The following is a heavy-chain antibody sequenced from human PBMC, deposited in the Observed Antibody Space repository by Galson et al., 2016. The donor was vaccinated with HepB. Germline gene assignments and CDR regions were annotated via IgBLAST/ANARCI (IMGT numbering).Heavy chain of an antibody. J-gene: IGHJ5*01. CDR1: GYTFSDYY. CDR2: VDPENGET. V-gene: IGHV1-69-2*01. D-gene: IGHD4-23*01. Sequence: LKVSCKVSGYTFSDYYIHWVQQAPGRGLEWVGLVDPENGETIYAGNFQGRATITADTSSDTAYRELSSLRSQDTAVYYCASDYVGNFHSWAQGTLVTVSS. CDR3: ASDYVGNFHS.